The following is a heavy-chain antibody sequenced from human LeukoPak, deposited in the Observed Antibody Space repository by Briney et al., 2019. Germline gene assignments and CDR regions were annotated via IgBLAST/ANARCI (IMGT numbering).Heavy chain of an antibody. J-gene: IGHJ4*02. D-gene: IGHD7-27*01. CDR1: GFTFSSYA. CDR2: ISGSDGGT. Sequence: GGSLRLSCAGSGFTFSSYAMSWVRQAPGKGLEWVSVISGSDGGTYYADSVKGRFTVSRDNSKNTLFLQMNSLRAEDTAVYYCAKDGGLWVSAHWGDSWGRGTLVTVSS. CDR3: AKDGGLWVSAHWGDS. V-gene: IGHV3-23*01.